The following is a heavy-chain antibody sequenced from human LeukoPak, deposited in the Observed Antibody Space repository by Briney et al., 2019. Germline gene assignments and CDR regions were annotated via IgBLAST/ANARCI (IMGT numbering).Heavy chain of an antibody. V-gene: IGHV4-59*08. D-gene: IGHD3-3*01. CDR3: ARHYDFWSGYYTGSPSWFDP. Sequence: PSETLSLTCTVSGGSISSYYWSWIRQPPGKGLEWIGYIYYSGSTNYNPSLKRRVTISVDTSKNQFSLKLSSVTAADTAVYYCARHYDFWSGYYTGSPSWFDPWGQGTLVTVSS. J-gene: IGHJ5*02. CDR2: IYYSGST. CDR1: GGSISSYY.